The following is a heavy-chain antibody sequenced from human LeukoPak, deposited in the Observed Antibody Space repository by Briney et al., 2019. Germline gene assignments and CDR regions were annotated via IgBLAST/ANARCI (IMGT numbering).Heavy chain of an antibody. CDR2: ISSSGSTI. J-gene: IGHJ4*02. Sequence: PGGSLRLSCAASGFTFSDYYMSWVRQAPGKGLEWVSYISSSGSTIYYADSVKGRFTISRDNAKNSLNLQTNSLRAEDTAVYYCARAYGPGSYYNSMFFDYWGQGTLATVSS. CDR1: GFTFSDYY. D-gene: IGHD3-10*01. CDR3: ARAYGPGSYYNSMFFDY. V-gene: IGHV3-11*01.